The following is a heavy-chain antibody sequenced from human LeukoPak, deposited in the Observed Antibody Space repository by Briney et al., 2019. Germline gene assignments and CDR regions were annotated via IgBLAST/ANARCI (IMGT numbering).Heavy chain of an antibody. CDR3: AREYYYDSSGYPINFDY. J-gene: IGHJ4*02. V-gene: IGHV3-21*01. D-gene: IGHD3-22*01. CDR1: GFTFSSYS. CDR2: ISSSSSYI. Sequence: GGSLRLSCAASGFTFSSYSMNWVRQAPGKGLEWVPSISSSSSYIYYADSVKGRFTISRDNAKNSLYLQMNSLRAEDTAVYYCAREYYYDSSGYPINFDYWGQGTLVTVSS.